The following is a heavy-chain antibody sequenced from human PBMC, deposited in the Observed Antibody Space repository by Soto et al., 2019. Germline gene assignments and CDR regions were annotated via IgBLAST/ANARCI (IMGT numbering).Heavy chain of an antibody. CDR2: IKQDGSEK. J-gene: IGHJ5*02. D-gene: IGHD3-10*01. Sequence: GSLRLSCAASGFTFSDYWMTWVRQAPGKGLEWVANIKQDGSEKYYVDSVKGRFTVSRDNAKNSLYLQMNSLRAEDTAVYFCARDNGNPKGRFDPWGQGTLVTVSS. CDR1: GFTFSDYW. CDR3: ARDNGNPKGRFDP. V-gene: IGHV3-7*01.